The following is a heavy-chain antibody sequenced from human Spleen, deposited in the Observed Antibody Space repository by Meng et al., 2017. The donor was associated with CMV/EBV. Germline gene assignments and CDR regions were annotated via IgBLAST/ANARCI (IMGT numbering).Heavy chain of an antibody. V-gene: IGHV2-5*01. D-gene: IGHD3-16*01. CDR3: VHGGNFEF. J-gene: IGHJ4*02. CDR2: IYWSDDR. Sequence: SGPTLVKPTPTLTLTCTLSGFSLSTSGVGVGWIRQPPGKALEWLAHIYWSDDRRYNPSLKSRLTITKDTSKNQVVLIMTNMDPVDTATYYCVHGGNFEFWGQGTRVTVSS. CDR1: GFSLSTSGVG.